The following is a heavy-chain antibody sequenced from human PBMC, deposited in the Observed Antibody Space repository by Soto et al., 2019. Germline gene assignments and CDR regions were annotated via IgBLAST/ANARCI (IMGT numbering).Heavy chain of an antibody. CDR2: INHSGST. CDR1: GGSFSGYY. J-gene: IGHJ6*03. D-gene: IGHD2-2*01. V-gene: IGHV4-34*01. CDR3: ARARYCSSTSCYQYYYYYMDV. Sequence: PSETLSLTCAVYGGSFSGYYWSWIRQPPGKGLEWIGEINHSGSTNYNPSLKSRVTISVDTSKNQFSLKLSSVTAADTAVYYCARARYCSSTSCYQYYYYYMDVWGKGTTVTVSS.